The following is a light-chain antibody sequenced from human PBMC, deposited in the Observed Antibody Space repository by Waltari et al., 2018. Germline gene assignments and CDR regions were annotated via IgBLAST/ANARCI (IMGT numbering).Light chain of an antibody. CDR1: SSDVGSYNV. Sequence: QSALTQPASVSGSPGQSITISCTGTSSDVGSYNVVSWYQQHPGKAPKLMIYEDTKRPSGVSDRFSGSKSGNTASLTISGLQAADEADYYCCSYAGSSPHVVFGGGTKLTVL. CDR3: CSYAGSSPHVV. V-gene: IGLV2-23*01. J-gene: IGLJ2*01. CDR2: EDT.